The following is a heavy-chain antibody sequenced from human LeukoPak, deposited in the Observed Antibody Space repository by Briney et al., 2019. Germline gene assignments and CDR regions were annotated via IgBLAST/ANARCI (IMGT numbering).Heavy chain of an antibody. D-gene: IGHD1-26*01. CDR1: GYSFTSYY. Sequence: ASVKVSCKASGYSFTSYYMHWVRQAPGQGLEWMGIINPSGGSTSYAQKFQGRVTMTRDTSTSTVYMELSSLRSEDTAVYYCGRVGATVGWFDPWGQGTLVTVSS. V-gene: IGHV1-46*01. J-gene: IGHJ5*02. CDR2: INPSGGST. CDR3: GRVGATVGWFDP.